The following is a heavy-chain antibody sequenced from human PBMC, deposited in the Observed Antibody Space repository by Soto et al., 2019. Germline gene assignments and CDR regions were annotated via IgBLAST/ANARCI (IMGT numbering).Heavy chain of an antibody. J-gene: IGHJ4*02. CDR1: GFTFSSYA. Sequence: EVQLLESGGGLVQPGGSLRLSCAASGFTFSSYAMSWVRQAPGKGLEWVSAISGSGGSTYYADSVKGRFTISRDNSKNQLYLQMNSLRAEDTAVYYCAKDHPRIAAAGTSYFDYWGQGTLVTVSS. CDR2: ISGSGGST. V-gene: IGHV3-23*01. CDR3: AKDHPRIAAAGTSYFDY. D-gene: IGHD6-13*01.